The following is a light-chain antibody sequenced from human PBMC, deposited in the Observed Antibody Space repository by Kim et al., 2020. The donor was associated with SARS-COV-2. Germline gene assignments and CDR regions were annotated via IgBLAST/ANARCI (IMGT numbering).Light chain of an antibody. V-gene: IGKV1-9*01. CDR3: QQLDDYPRT. CDR1: QGISRY. CDR2: AAS. J-gene: IGKJ4*01. Sequence: ASVGDRVTITCRASQGISRYLAWYQQTPGKAPKLLIYAASTLQTGVPSRFSGSGSGTEFTLTINTLQPEDFATYYCQQLDDYPRTFGGGTKVDIK.